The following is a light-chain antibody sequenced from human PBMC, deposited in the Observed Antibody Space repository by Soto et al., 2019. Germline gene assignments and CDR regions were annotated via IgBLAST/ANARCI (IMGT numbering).Light chain of an antibody. J-gene: IGKJ1*01. Sequence: EIVLTQSPGTLSLSPGERATLSCRASQSVSSSYLAWYQQKPGQAPRLLIYGASSRATGIPDRFSGSGSGTDFTLTISRLEPKDFAVYYCQQYGSSPPTWTFGQGTKVEIK. V-gene: IGKV3-20*01. CDR3: QQYGSSPPTWT. CDR2: GAS. CDR1: QSVSSSY.